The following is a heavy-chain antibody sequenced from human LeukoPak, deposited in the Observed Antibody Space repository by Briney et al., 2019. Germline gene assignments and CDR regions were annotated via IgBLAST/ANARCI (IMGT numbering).Heavy chain of an antibody. J-gene: IGHJ4*02. CDR3: ARERGYCTNGVCSLDY. V-gene: IGHV4-4*07. D-gene: IGHD2-8*01. CDR2: IYTSGST. Sequence: PSETLSLTCAVYGGSFSGYYWSWIRQPAGKGLEWIGRIYTSGSTNYNPSLKSRVTMSVDTSKNQFSLKLSSVTAADTAVYYCARERGYCTNGVCSLDYWGQGTLVTVSS. CDR1: GGSFSGYY.